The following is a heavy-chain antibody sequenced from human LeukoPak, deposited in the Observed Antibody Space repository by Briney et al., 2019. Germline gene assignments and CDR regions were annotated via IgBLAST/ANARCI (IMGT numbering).Heavy chain of an antibody. J-gene: IGHJ6*02. Sequence: ASVKVSCKASGYTFTGYYMHWVRQAPGQGLEWMGWINPNSGGTNYAQKFQGRVTMTRDTSISTAYMELSRLRSDDTAVYYCARDRRPGIAAAGIRSYYYGMDVWGQGTTVTVSS. V-gene: IGHV1-2*02. CDR3: ARDRRPGIAAAGIRSYYYGMDV. CDR1: GYTFTGYY. D-gene: IGHD6-13*01. CDR2: INPNSGGT.